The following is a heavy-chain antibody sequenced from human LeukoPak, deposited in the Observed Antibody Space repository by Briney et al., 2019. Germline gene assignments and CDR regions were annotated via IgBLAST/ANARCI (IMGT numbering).Heavy chain of an antibody. Sequence: PSETLSLTCTVSGGSISSGDYYWSWIRQPPGKGLEWIAYMYCSGSTYYNPSLKSRVTMSADTSKNQLSLKLSSVTAADTAVYYCARPYYYDSRIDPWGQGIPVTVSS. CDR3: ARPYYYDSRIDP. D-gene: IGHD3-22*01. V-gene: IGHV4-30-4*01. CDR2: MYCSGST. J-gene: IGHJ5*02. CDR1: GGSISSGDYY.